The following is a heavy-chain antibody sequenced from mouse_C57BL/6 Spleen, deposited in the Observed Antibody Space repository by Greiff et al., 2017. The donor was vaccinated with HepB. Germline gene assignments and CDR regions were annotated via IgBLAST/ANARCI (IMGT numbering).Heavy chain of an antibody. J-gene: IGHJ2*01. Sequence: QVQLQQSGPELVKPGASVKISCKASGYAFSSSWMNWVKQRPGKGLEWIGRIYPGDGDTNYNGKFKGKATLTADKSSSTAYMQLSSLTSEDSAVYFCARPDYDDYGGQGTTLTVSS. CDR3: ARPDYDDY. D-gene: IGHD2-4*01. V-gene: IGHV1-82*01. CDR1: GYAFSSSW. CDR2: IYPGDGDT.